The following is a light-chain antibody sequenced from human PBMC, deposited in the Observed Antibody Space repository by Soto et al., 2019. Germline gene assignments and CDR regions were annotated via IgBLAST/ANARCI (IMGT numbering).Light chain of an antibody. CDR2: DVS. Sequence: QSVLTQPASVSGSPGQSITISCTGTSSDVGGYNYVSWYQQHPGKAPKLMIYDVSNRPSGVSNRFSGSKSGNTASLTISGLQAEDEDDYYCSSYTSSRLHVFGTGTKLTVL. CDR1: SSDVGGYNY. CDR3: SSYTSSRLHV. J-gene: IGLJ1*01. V-gene: IGLV2-14*03.